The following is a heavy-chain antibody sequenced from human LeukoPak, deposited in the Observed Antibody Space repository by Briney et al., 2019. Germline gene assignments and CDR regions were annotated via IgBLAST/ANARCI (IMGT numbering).Heavy chain of an antibody. CDR1: GASIRANHHY. V-gene: IGHV4-39*01. CDR2: IFSSGTA. CDR3: ARIIRTAGYYSNPKSGSFDP. J-gene: IGHJ5*02. Sequence: SETLSLTCTVSGASIRANHHYWAWVRQPPGKGLEWIGTIFSSGTAYYNPSLRTRVSISVDTSKNEFSLRLSAVTAADTGLYYCARIIRTAGYYSNPKSGSFDPWGQGILVTVSS. D-gene: IGHD3-22*01.